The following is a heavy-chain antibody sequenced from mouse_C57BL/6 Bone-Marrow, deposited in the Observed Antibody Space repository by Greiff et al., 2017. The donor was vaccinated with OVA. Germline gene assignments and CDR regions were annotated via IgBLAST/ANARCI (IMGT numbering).Heavy chain of an antibody. V-gene: IGHV1-69*01. CDR2: IDPSDSYT. CDR1: GYTFTSYW. J-gene: IGHJ3*01. CDR3: AREEGLRFAY. Sequence: QVQLQQPGAELVMPGASVKLSCKASGYTFTSYWMHWVKQRPGQGLEWIGEIDPSDSYTNYNQKVKGKSTLTVDKSSSTAYMQLSSLTSEDSAVYYCAREEGLRFAYWGQGTLVTVSA. D-gene: IGHD3-1*01.